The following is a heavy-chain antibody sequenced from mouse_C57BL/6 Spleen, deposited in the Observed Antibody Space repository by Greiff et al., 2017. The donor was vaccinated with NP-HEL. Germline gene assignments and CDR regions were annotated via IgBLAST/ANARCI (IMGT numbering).Heavy chain of an antibody. D-gene: IGHD4-1*01. CDR1: GYSITSGYY. CDR3: ARVLLGYWYFDV. CDR2: ISYDGSN. V-gene: IGHV3-6*01. Sequence: EVQRVESGPGLVKPSQSLSLTCSVTGYSITSGYYWNWIRQFPGNKLEWMGYISYDGSNNYNPSLKNRISITRDTSKNQFFLKLNSVTTEDTATYYCARVLLGYWYFDVWGTGTTVTVSS. J-gene: IGHJ1*03.